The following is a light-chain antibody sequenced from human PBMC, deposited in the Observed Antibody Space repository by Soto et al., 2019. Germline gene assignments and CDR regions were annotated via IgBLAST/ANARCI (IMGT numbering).Light chain of an antibody. J-gene: IGKJ1*01. CDR2: GAS. V-gene: IGKV3-20*01. CDR3: QQYGVSPWT. CDR1: QSVSNSY. Sequence: EIVLTQSPGTLSLSPGERATLSCRASQSVSNSYLAWYQQKPGQAPRLLLSGASSRATGIPDRFSGSGSGTDFALTISRLEPEDFAVYHCQQYGVSPWTFGQGTKVEIK.